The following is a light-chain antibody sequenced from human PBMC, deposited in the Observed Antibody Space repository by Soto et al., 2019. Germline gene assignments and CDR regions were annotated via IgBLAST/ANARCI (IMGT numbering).Light chain of an antibody. CDR3: QQYNIYSLT. V-gene: IGKV1-5*01. Sequence: DIQMTQSPSTLSASVGDRVTITCRASQSISGWLAWYQQKPGKAPRLLISEASSLQSGVPSRFSGSGSATEFTLTISGLQPDDFATYYCQQYNIYSLTFGQGTKVDIK. CDR1: QSISGW. J-gene: IGKJ1*01. CDR2: EAS.